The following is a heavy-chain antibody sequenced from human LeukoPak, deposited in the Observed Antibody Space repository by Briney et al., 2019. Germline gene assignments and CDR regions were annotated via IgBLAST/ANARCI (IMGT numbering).Heavy chain of an antibody. CDR3: ARDVRYASGSSTPES. J-gene: IGHJ5*02. CDR1: GGSIMNHY. CDR2: IYSSGSA. D-gene: IGHD6-19*01. Sequence: SETQSLTCTVSGGSIMNHYWSWIRQPAGKGLEWIGRIYSSGSANYSPSLKNRVSMSIDTSNNHFSLNLTSVTAADTALYFCARDVRYASGSSTPESWGQRTLVTVSS. V-gene: IGHV4-4*07.